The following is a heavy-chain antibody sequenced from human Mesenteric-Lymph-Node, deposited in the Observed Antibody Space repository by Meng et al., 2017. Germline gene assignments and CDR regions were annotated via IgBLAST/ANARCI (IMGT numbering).Heavy chain of an antibody. Sequence: GGSLRLSCAASGFTFSSYSMNWVRQAPGKGLEWVSSISSSSSYIYYADSVKGRFTISRDNAKNSLYLQMNSLRAEDTAVYYCARDPDNYYDSSGYYYANVDYWGQGTLVTVSS. CDR1: GFTFSSYS. CDR2: ISSSSSYI. CDR3: ARDPDNYYDSSGYYYANVDY. J-gene: IGHJ4*02. V-gene: IGHV3-21*01. D-gene: IGHD3-22*01.